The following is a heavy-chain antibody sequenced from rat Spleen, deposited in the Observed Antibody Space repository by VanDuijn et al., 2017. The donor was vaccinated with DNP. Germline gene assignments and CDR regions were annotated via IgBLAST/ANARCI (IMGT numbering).Heavy chain of an antibody. CDR2: ISYSGTT. J-gene: IGHJ1*01. CDR1: GYSITGDY. CDR3: ARQGNNYGYFDF. Sequence: EVQLQESGPGLVKPSQSLSLTCSVTGYSITGDYWGWIRKFPGNKMEWIGHISYSGTTSYHPSLKSRISITRDTSKNQFFLQLSSVTTEDTATYYCARQGNNYGYFDFWGPGTMVTVSS. V-gene: IGHV3-1*01.